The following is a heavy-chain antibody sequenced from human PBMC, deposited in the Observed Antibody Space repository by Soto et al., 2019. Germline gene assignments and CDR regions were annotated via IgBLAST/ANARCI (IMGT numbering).Heavy chain of an antibody. CDR1: GFTLDDYA. Sequence: GGSLRLSCAASGFTLDDYAMHWVRQVPGKGLEWVSGINWNSGSIGYGDSVKGRFAISRDNAKNSLHLQMNSLSAEDTAFYYCVKDESINWYSGHFRHWGQGTLVTVSS. D-gene: IGHD6-13*01. J-gene: IGHJ1*01. V-gene: IGHV3-9*01. CDR3: VKDESINWYSGHFRH. CDR2: INWNSGSI.